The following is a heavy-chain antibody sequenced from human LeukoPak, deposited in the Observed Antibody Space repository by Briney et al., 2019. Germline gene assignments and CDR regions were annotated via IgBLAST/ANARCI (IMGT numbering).Heavy chain of an antibody. J-gene: IGHJ4*02. CDR3: SRNNGID. Sequence: SETLSLTCTVSGGSISSYYWTWIRQPAGKGLEWIGRIFPSGNNNYSPSLKSRVTLSVDTSKNQFSLKLSSVTAADTAVYYCSRNNGIDWGQGTLVTVSS. CDR2: IFPSGNN. D-gene: IGHD1/OR15-1a*01. V-gene: IGHV4-4*07. CDR1: GGSISSYY.